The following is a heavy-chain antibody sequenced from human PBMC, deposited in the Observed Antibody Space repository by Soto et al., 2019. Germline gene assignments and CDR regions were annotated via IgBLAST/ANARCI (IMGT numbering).Heavy chain of an antibody. CDR3: ARAGYSSSWYDLSYYYYGMDV. D-gene: IGHD6-13*01. V-gene: IGHV1-46*01. Sequence: ASVKVSCKASGYTFTSYYMHWVRQAPGQGLEWMGIINPSGGSTSYAQKFQGRVTMTRDTSTSTVYMELSSLRSEDTAVYYCARAGYSSSWYDLSYYYYGMDVWGQGTTATVSS. CDR2: INPSGGST. CDR1: GYTFTSYY. J-gene: IGHJ6*02.